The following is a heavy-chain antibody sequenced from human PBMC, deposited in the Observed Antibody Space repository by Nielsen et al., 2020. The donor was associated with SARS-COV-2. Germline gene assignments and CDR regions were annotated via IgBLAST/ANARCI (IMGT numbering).Heavy chain of an antibody. J-gene: IGHJ4*02. CDR1: GYTFTSYY. CDR3: ARGVRTIFGVVTYYFDY. Sequence: ASVKVSCKASGYTFTSYYMHWVRQAPGQGLEWMGIINPSGGSTSYAQKFQGRVTMTRDTSTSTVYMELSSLRSEDTAVYYCARGVRTIFGVVTYYFDYWGQGTLVTVSS. D-gene: IGHD3-3*01. CDR2: INPSGGST. V-gene: IGHV1-46*01.